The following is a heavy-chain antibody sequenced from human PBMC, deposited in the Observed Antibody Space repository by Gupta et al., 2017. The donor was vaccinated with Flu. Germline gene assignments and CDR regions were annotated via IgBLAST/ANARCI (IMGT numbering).Heavy chain of an antibody. CDR1: GYIFTGYY. CDR3: ARRMSPGVGYGMDV. J-gene: IGHJ6*02. CDR2: INPNSGGT. Sequence: QVQLVQSGAEVQKPGASVKVSCKASGYIFTGYYMHWVRQAPGQGLEWMGWINPNSGGTNYAQKFQGRVTMTRDTSISTAYMELSRLRSDDTAVYYGARRMSPGVGYGMDVWGQGTTVTVSS. V-gene: IGHV1-2*02. D-gene: IGHD2-15*01.